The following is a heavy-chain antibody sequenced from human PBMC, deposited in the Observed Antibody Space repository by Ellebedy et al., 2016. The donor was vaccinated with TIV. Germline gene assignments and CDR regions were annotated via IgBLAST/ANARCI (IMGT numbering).Heavy chain of an antibody. CDR1: GGTFSSYT. Sequence: SVKVSXKASGGTFSSYTISWVRQAPGQGLEWMGGIIPISDTANYAQKFQGRVTITADESTSTAYMELSSLRSEDTAVYYCARVQLWPPSYFDYWGQGTLVTVSS. CDR3: ARVQLWPPSYFDY. D-gene: IGHD5-18*01. J-gene: IGHJ4*02. CDR2: IIPISDTA. V-gene: IGHV1-69*13.